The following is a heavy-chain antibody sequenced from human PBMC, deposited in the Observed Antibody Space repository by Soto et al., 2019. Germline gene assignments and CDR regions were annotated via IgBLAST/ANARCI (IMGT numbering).Heavy chain of an antibody. V-gene: IGHV3-23*01. Sequence: SGGSLRLSCAASGFTFNHYAMIWVRQAPGKGLEWVSIIIANGGTFYADSVKGRFTISRDNSKNTVYLQMSSLRVEDTAIYYCAKDYTVAADPSSVILFDYWGQGALVTVSS. CDR1: GFTFNHYA. D-gene: IGHD2-15*01. J-gene: IGHJ4*02. CDR2: IIANGGT. CDR3: AKDYTVAADPSSVILFDY.